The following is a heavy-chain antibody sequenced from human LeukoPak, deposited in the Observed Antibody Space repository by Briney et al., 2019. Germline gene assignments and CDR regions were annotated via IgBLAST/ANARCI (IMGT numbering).Heavy chain of an antibody. D-gene: IGHD3-22*01. CDR1: GFTFSSYA. Sequence: GGSLRLSCAASGFTFSSYAMHWVRQAPGKGLEWVAVISYDGSNKYYADSVKGRFTISRDNSKNTLYLQMNSLRAEDTAVYYCARDPLGYYDSSGYYGDAFDIWGQGTMVTVSS. V-gene: IGHV3-30-3*01. CDR3: ARDPLGYYDSSGYYGDAFDI. J-gene: IGHJ3*02. CDR2: ISYDGSNK.